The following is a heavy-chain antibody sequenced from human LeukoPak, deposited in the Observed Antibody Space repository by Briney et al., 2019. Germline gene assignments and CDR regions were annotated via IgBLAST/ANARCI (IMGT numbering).Heavy chain of an antibody. Sequence: PGGSLRLSCAASGFTFSSYAMHWVRQAPGKGLEYVSAISSNGGSTYYANSVKGRFTISRDNSKNTLYLQMGSLRAEDMAVYYCARGLVAAAGTDFDYWGQGTLVTVSS. V-gene: IGHV3-64*01. CDR2: ISSNGGST. CDR1: GFTFSSYA. J-gene: IGHJ4*02. D-gene: IGHD6-13*01. CDR3: ARGLVAAAGTDFDY.